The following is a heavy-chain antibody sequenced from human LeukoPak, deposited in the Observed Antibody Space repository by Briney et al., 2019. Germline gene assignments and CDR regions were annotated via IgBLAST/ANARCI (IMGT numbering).Heavy chain of an antibody. Sequence: SQTLSLTCTVSGGSISSGGYYWSWLRQHPGKGLEWIGYIYYSGSTYYNPSLKSRVTISVDTSKNQFSLKLSSVTAADTAVYYCARSAQGPPYNWFDPWGQGTLVTVSS. V-gene: IGHV4-31*03. CDR2: IYYSGST. CDR1: GGSISSGGYY. J-gene: IGHJ5*02. CDR3: ARSAQGPPYNWFDP.